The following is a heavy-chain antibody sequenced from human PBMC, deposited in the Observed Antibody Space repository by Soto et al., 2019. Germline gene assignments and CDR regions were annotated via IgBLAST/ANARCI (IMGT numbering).Heavy chain of an antibody. J-gene: IGHJ4*02. D-gene: IGHD3-22*01. CDR3: ARDWSSGYFDS. Sequence: GASVKVSCKASGYTFTGYGISWVRQAPGQGLEWMGCISAYNGNTNYAQKLQGRVTMTTDTSTSTAYMELRSLRSDDTAVYYCARDWSSGYFDSWGQGTLVTVSS. CDR2: ISAYNGNT. V-gene: IGHV1-18*01. CDR1: GYTFTGYG.